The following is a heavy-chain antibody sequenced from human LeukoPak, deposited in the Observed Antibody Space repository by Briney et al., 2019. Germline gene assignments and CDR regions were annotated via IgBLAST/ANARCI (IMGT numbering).Heavy chain of an antibody. Sequence: GGSLRLSCAASGFTFSLYSMNWVRQAPGKGLEWVSSISSRTNYIDYADSVKGRFIISRDDARNSLSLQMNTLRAEDTAIYYCARESSPNTAFDYWGQGILVTVSS. CDR1: GFTFSLYS. D-gene: IGHD5-18*01. V-gene: IGHV3-21*01. J-gene: IGHJ4*02. CDR3: ARESSPNTAFDY. CDR2: ISSRTNYI.